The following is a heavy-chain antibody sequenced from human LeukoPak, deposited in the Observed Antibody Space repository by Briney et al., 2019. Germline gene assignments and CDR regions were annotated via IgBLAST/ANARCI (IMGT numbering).Heavy chain of an antibody. CDR2: INQVVREI. J-gene: IGHJ2*01. V-gene: IGHV3-7*01. CDR1: AFTFSNDW. Sequence: GCLRLSSVPPAFTFSNDWMSSVRQAPGKGLGWVANINQVVREIYYVDSVKGGFTISRDNAKNSLYLQINSVKADSTAVYYCARDRGSMIVVRTTNWYFDLWGRGTLVTASS. CDR3: ARDRGSMIVVRTTNWYFDL. D-gene: IGHD3-22*01.